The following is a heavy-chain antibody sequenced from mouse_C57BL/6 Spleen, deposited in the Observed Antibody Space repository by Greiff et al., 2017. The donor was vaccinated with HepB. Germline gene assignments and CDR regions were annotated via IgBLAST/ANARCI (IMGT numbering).Heavy chain of an antibody. Sequence: QVQLQQSGAELVKPGASVKISCKASGYAFSSYWMNWVKQRPGKGLEWIGQIYPGDGDTNYNGKFKGKATLTADKSSSTAYMQLSSLTSEDSAVYFCLYDYDGYYAMDYWGQGTSVTVSS. J-gene: IGHJ4*01. V-gene: IGHV1-80*01. D-gene: IGHD2-4*01. CDR3: LYDYDGYYAMDY. CDR2: IYPGDGDT. CDR1: GYAFSSYW.